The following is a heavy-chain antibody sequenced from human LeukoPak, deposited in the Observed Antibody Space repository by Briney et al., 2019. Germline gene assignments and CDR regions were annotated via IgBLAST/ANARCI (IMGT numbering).Heavy chain of an antibody. CDR2: ISAYNGDT. CDR3: ARDPMIVVVITEDDAFDI. CDR1: GYIFAHNG. V-gene: IGHV1-18*01. D-gene: IGHD3-22*01. J-gene: IGHJ3*02. Sequence: GASVKVSCKTSGYIFAHNGISWVRQAPGQGPEWMGWISAYNGDTNYAQNFQGRVTMTRDTSTSAVYMELRSLRSDDTAVYYCARDPMIVVVITEDDAFDIWGQGTMVTVSS.